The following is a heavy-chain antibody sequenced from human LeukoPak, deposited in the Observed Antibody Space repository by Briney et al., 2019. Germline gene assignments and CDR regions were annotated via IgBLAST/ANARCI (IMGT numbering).Heavy chain of an antibody. CDR1: GGSISSYY. CDR2: IYYSGST. J-gene: IGHJ5*02. D-gene: IGHD2-2*01. CDR3: ARRVVPAAGGWFDP. Sequence: SETLSLTCTVSGGSISSYYWGWIRQPPGKGLEWIGSIYYSGSTYYNPSLKSRVTISVDTSKNQFSLKLSSVTAADTAVYYCARRVVPAAGGWFDPWGQGTLVTVSS. V-gene: IGHV4-39*01.